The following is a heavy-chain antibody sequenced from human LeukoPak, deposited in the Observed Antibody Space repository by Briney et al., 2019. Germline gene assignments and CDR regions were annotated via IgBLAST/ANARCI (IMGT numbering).Heavy chain of an antibody. CDR2: IYTSGST. V-gene: IGHV4-61*02. CDR1: HDSISGGGYY. D-gene: IGHD6-19*01. CDR3: TRAVAWDSHYYYSMDV. J-gene: IGHJ6*03. Sequence: PSETLSLTCTVSHDSISGGGYYWNWMRQPAGKGLEWIGRIYTSGSTNYNPSHKSRVTISVDTSKNQFSLKLSSVTAADTAVYYCTRAVAWDSHYYYSMDVWAKGPRSPSP.